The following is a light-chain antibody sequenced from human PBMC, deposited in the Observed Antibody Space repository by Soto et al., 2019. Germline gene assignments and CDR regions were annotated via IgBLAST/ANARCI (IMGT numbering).Light chain of an antibody. J-gene: IGKJ1*01. Sequence: DMQMTQSPSTLSASVGDRVTITCRASQSIGRFLAWHQHQPGKAPKLLIYDASTLESGVPSRFSGTGSGTEFTFSITSLQPEDFGTYYCQQCYMGWTFGQGTKVDIK. V-gene: IGKV1-5*01. CDR1: QSIGRF. CDR3: QQCYMGWT. CDR2: DAS.